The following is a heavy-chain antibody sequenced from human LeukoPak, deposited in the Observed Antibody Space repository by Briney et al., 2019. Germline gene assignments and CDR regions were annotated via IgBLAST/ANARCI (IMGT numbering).Heavy chain of an antibody. J-gene: IGHJ4*02. CDR3: AKSSSLPRSYYFDS. D-gene: IGHD6-13*01. CDR1: EFTFSTYA. V-gene: IGHV3-30-3*01. Sequence: GRSLRLSCAASEFTFSTYAVHWVRQAPGKGLEWVAAISYDGNNKYYADSVKGRFTISRDNSKNTLYLQMNSLRAEDTAVFYCAKSSSLPRSYYFDSGAQGPLVTASS. CDR2: ISYDGNNK.